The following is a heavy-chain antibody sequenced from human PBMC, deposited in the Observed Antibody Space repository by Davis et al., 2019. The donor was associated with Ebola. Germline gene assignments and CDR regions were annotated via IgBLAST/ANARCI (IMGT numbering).Heavy chain of an antibody. V-gene: IGHV4-30-4*01. J-gene: IGHJ4*02. CDR2: IYYSGST. Sequence: MPSETLSLTCTVSGGSISSGDYYWSWIRQPPGKGLEWIGYIYYSGSTYYNPSLKSRVTISVDTSKNQFSLKLSSVTAADTAVYYCARASKVVPALPDYWGQGTLVTVSS. CDR3: ARASKVVPALPDY. CDR1: GGSISSGDYY. D-gene: IGHD2-2*01.